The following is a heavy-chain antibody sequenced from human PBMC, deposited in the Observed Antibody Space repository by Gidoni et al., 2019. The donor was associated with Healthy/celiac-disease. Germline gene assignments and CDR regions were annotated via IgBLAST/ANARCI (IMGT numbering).Heavy chain of an antibody. J-gene: IGHJ5*02. V-gene: IGHV1-69*08. CDR2: IIPILGIA. CDR1: GGTFSSYT. CDR3: ARDHGTARGVWFDP. D-gene: IGHD6-25*01. Sequence: HVQLVQSGAEVKKPGSSMKVSCKDSGGTFSSYTISWVRQAPGQGLEWMGRIIPILGIANHAQKFQCRFTITADKSTSTAYMELSSRRSEDTAVYYCARDHGTARGVWFDPWGQGTLVTVSS.